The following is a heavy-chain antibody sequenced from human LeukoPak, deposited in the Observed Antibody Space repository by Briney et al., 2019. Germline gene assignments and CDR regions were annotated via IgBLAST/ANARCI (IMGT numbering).Heavy chain of an antibody. Sequence: GGSLRLSCAASGFTFSSYAMSWVRQAPGKGLEWVSAISGSGGSTYHADSVKGRFTISRDNSKNTLYLQMNSLRAEDTAVYYCAKDSRYCSSTSCQLFDYWGQGTLVTVSS. V-gene: IGHV3-23*01. D-gene: IGHD2-2*01. CDR2: ISGSGGST. CDR3: AKDSRYCSSTSCQLFDY. J-gene: IGHJ4*02. CDR1: GFTFSSYA.